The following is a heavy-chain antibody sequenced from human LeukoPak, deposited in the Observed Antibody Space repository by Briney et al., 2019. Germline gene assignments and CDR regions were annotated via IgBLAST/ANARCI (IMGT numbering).Heavy chain of an antibody. D-gene: IGHD2-2*01. Sequence: SGGSLRLSCAASGFTFSNFWMHWVRQTPGKGLVWVSRINSDGSSTTYADSVKGRFTISRDNAKNSLYLQMNSLRAEDTAVYYCAREGDIVVVPAAGPFDYWGQGTLVTVSS. CDR3: AREGDIVVVPAAGPFDY. CDR1: GFTFSNFW. CDR2: INSDGSST. J-gene: IGHJ4*02. V-gene: IGHV3-74*01.